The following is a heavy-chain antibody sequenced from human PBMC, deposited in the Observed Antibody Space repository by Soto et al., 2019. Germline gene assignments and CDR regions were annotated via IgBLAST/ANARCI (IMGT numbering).Heavy chain of an antibody. J-gene: IGHJ4*02. Sequence: PGGSLRLSCEVAGYTFGNHWMHWVRQAPGKGLEWVSRMNSDGSIINYADSVKGRFTVSRDNAKNTLYLQMDSLRVGDTAVYYCATAEVDYWGPGTLVTVSS. CDR1: GYTFGNHW. V-gene: IGHV3-74*01. CDR2: MNSDGSII. CDR3: ATAEVDY.